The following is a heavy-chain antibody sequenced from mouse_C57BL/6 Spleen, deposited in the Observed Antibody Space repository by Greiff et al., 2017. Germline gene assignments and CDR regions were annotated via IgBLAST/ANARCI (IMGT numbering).Heavy chain of an antibody. D-gene: IGHD2-4*01. J-gene: IGHJ3*01. CDR2: IWSGGST. CDR3: ARCDYDRKDLAWFAY. Sequence: VMLMESGPGLVQPSQSLSITCTVSGFSLTSYGVHWVRQSPGKGLEWLGVIWSGGSTDYNAAFISRLGISKDNSKSQVFFKMNRLHADDTAIYYCARCDYDRKDLAWFAYWGQGTLVTVSA. V-gene: IGHV2-2*01. CDR1: GFSLTSYG.